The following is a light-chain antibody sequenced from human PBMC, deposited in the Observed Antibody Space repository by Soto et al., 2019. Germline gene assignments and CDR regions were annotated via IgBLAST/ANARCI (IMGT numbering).Light chain of an antibody. J-gene: IGLJ3*02. CDR2: SSN. V-gene: IGLV1-47*01. CDR3: VVWDDSLSARV. Sequence: QSVLTQPPSASGTPGQRVTISCSGRSSNIGSRDVYWYQQFPGAAPKLLIYSSNQRPSGVPDRISGSKSGTSASLAISGLRAEDEADYYCVVWDDSLSARVFGGGTKLTVL. CDR1: SSNIGSRD.